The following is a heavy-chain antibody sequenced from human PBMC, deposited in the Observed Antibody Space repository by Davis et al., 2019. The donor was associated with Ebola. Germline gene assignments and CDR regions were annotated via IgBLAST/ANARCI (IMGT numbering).Heavy chain of an antibody. CDR3: ARDADPYSSSWSYGMDV. D-gene: IGHD6-13*01. V-gene: IGHV3-53*01. CDR1: GFTVSSNY. CDR2: IYSGGST. J-gene: IGHJ6*02. Sequence: GESLKISCAASGFTVSSNYMSWVRQAPGKGLEWVSVIYSGGSTYYADSVKGRFTISRDNSKNTLYLQMNSLRAEDTAVYYCARDADPYSSSWSYGMDVWGQGTTVTVSS.